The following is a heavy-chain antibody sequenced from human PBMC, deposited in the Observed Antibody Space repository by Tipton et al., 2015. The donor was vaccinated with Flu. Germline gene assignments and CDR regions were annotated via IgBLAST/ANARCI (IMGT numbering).Heavy chain of an antibody. V-gene: IGHV3-9*01. CDR2: ISWNSGTI. CDR1: GFIFDDYA. D-gene: IGHD6-19*01. J-gene: IGHJ2*01. CDR3: ARSTSGWPYWYFDL. Sequence: SLRLSCAASGFIFDDYAMHWVRQVPGKGLEWVSGISWNSGTIGYADSVKGRFTISRDNAKNSLYLEMNSLILEDTALFYCARSTSGWPYWYFDLWGRGTLVTVSS.